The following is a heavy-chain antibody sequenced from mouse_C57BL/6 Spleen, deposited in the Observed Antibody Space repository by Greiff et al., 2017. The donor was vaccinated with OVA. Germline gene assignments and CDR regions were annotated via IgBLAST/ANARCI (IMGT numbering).Heavy chain of an antibody. J-gene: IGHJ2*01. CDR3: ARSRDDYDYFDY. V-gene: IGHV1-42*01. CDR2: INPSTGGT. Sequence: VQLQQSGPELVKPGASVKISCKASGYSFTGYYMNWVKQSPEKSLEWIGEINPSTGGTTSNQKFKAKATLTVDKSSSTAYMQLKSLTSEDSSVYYCARSRDDYDYFDYWGQGTTLTVSS. D-gene: IGHD2-4*01. CDR1: GYSFTGYY.